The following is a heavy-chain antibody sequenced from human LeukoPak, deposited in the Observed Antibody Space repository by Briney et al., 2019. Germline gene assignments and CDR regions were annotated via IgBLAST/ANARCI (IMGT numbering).Heavy chain of an antibody. D-gene: IGHD3-22*01. CDR2: ISSSSSYI. V-gene: IGHV3-21*01. CDR1: GFTFSSYS. J-gene: IGHJ4*02. Sequence: VKPGGSLRLSCAASGFTFSSYSMNWVRQAPGKGLEWVSSISSSSSYIYYADSVKGRFTISRDNAKNSLYLQMSSLRVEDTAVYYCVSWAGKYFETSDYYLAPANSWGQGTLVTVSS. CDR3: VSWAGKYFETSDYYLAPANS.